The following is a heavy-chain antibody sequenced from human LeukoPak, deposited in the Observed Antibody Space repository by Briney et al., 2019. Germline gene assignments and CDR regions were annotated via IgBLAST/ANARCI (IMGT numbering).Heavy chain of an antibody. CDR1: GYTFTSYY. J-gene: IGHJ6*03. D-gene: IGHD6-19*01. CDR3: ARDMSSGYYYYYMDV. Sequence: ASVKVSCKASGYTFTSYYMHLVRQAPGQGLEWMGWINTNTGNPTYAQGFTGRFVFSLDTSVSTAYLQISSLKAEDTAVYYCARDMSSGYYYYYMDVWGKGTTVTVSS. CDR2: INTNTGNP. V-gene: IGHV7-4-1*02.